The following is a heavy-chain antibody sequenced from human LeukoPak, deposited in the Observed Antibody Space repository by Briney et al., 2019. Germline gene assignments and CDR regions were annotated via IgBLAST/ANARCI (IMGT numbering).Heavy chain of an antibody. V-gene: IGHV4-34*01. Sequence: SETLSLTCAVYGGSFSGYYWSWIRQPPGKGLEWIGEINHSGSTNYNPSLKSRVTISVDTSKNQFSLKLSSVTAADTAVYYCARGIGWYFDLGGGGPLVTVSS. J-gene: IGHJ2*01. D-gene: IGHD2-15*01. CDR2: INHSGST. CDR1: GGSFSGYY. CDR3: ARGIGWYFDL.